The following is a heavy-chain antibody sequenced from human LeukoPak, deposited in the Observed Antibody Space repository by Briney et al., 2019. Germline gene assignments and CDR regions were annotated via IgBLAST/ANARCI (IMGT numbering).Heavy chain of an antibody. J-gene: IGHJ4*02. D-gene: IGHD5-12*01. CDR1: GYTFTGYY. CDR2: INPNSGGT. V-gene: IGHV1-2*02. Sequence: ASVKVSCKASGYTFTGYYMHWVRQAPGQGLEWMGWINPNSGGTNYAQKFQGRVTMTRDTSISTAYMELSRLRSDDTAVYYCASNSPYSGYDDFDYWGQGTLVTVSS. CDR3: ASNSPYSGYDDFDY.